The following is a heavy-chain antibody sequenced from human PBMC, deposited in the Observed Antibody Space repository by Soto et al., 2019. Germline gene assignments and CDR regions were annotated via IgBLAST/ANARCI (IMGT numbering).Heavy chain of an antibody. CDR3: ARVADCTNGVRHSPYYYYGMDV. J-gene: IGHJ6*02. D-gene: IGHD2-8*01. CDR1: GFSLSNARMG. Sequence: SGPTLVNPTETLTLTCTVSGFSLSNARMGVSWIRQPPGKALEWLAHIFSNDEKSYSTSLKSRLTISKDTSKSQVVLTMTNMDPVDTATYYCARVADCTNGVRHSPYYYYGMDVWGQGTTVTVYS. CDR2: IFSNDEK. V-gene: IGHV2-26*01.